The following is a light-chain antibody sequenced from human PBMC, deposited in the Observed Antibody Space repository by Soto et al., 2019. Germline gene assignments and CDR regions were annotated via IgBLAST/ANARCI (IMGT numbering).Light chain of an antibody. CDR2: DAS. CDR3: QQYTNTNNPWM. V-gene: IGKV1-5*01. J-gene: IGKJ1*01. CDR1: QTISTW. Sequence: DIQLTHSPSTLSSSVVDRVTIACRAIQTISTWMAWYQQKPGKAPKLLIYDASTLESGVPSRFSGSGSGTEFTLIISGLQPDDYATYYCQQYTNTNNPWMFGQGTKVDIK.